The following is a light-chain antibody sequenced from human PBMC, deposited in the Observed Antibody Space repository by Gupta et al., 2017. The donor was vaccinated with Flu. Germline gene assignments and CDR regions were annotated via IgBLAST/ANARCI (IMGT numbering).Light chain of an antibody. Sequence: PSFLSEFVGDRVHITCRASKGINSYLAWYQPKPGKAPKLLIYAASTLQSGVPSRFSGSGSGTEFTLTISSLQPEDFATYFGQKLNDYPITFGQGTRLEIK. J-gene: IGKJ5*01. CDR1: KGINSY. CDR2: AAS. CDR3: QKLNDYPIT. V-gene: IGKV1-9*01.